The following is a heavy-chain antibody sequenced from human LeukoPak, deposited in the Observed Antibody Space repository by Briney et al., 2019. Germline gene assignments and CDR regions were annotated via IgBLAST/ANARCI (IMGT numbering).Heavy chain of an antibody. CDR3: ARHLRGTPWY. Sequence: SETLSLTCTVAGGSISSNYWSWIRQHPGKGLEWIGYIHNSGSTNYNPSLKSRVTISVDTSKKQISLNLSSVTAEATAVYYCARHLRGTPWYWGQGTLVTVSS. CDR1: GGSISSNY. D-gene: IGHD1-14*01. J-gene: IGHJ4*02. CDR2: IHNSGST. V-gene: IGHV4-59*01.